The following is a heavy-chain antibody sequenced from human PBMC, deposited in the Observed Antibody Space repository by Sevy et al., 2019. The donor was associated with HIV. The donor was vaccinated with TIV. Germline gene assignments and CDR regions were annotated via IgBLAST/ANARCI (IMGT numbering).Heavy chain of an antibody. J-gene: IGHJ5*02. CDR1: GYTLTKLS. D-gene: IGHD2-15*01. V-gene: IGHV1-24*01. Sequence: ASVKVSCKVSGYTLTKLSIDWVRQAPGKALEWMGEFDPQDVKTISSQRFQGRLTMTVDTSTDTAYMELSSLSSEDTAVDYCATVGLRYFSGSSSYQGDWFDPWGQGTLVTVSS. CDR3: ATVGLRYFSGSSSYQGDWFDP. CDR2: FDPQDVKT.